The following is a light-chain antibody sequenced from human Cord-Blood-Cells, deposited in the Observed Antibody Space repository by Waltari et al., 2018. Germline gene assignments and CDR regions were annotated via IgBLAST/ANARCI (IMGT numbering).Light chain of an antibody. J-gene: IGKJ2*01. CDR1: QSVLYSSNNKNY. V-gene: IGKV4-1*01. CDR3: QQYYSAPYT. Sequence: DIVMTQSPDSLAVSLGERATINCKSSQSVLYSSNNKNYLAWYQQKPGQPPKLLINWASTWESGVPDRFIVSVAGTDVTLTISSLQAEDVAVCYCQQYYSAPYTVGQGTKLEIK. CDR2: WAS.